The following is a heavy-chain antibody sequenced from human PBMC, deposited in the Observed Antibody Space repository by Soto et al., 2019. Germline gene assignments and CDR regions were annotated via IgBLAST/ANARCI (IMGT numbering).Heavy chain of an antibody. CDR1: GGSISSGDYY. CDR3: ARFLSGSYYRAFDI. V-gene: IGHV4-30-4*01. J-gene: IGHJ3*02. D-gene: IGHD1-26*01. Sequence: PSETLSLTCTVSGGSISSGDYYWSWIRQPPGKGLEWIGYIYYSGSTYYNPSLKSRVTISVDTFKNQFSLKLSSVTAADTAVYYCARFLSGSYYRAFDIWGQGTMVTVS. CDR2: IYYSGST.